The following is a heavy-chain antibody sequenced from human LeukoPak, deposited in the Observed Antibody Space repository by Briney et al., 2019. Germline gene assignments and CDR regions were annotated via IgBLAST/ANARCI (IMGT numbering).Heavy chain of an antibody. CDR1: GYTFTGYY. D-gene: IGHD3-10*01. Sequence: ASVKVSCKASGYTFTGYYMHWVRQAPGQGLEWMGWINPNSGGTNYAQKFQGRVTMTRDTSISTAYMELSRLRSDDTAVYYCARDSPYMVRGVIPGYRGQGTLVTVSS. J-gene: IGHJ4*02. V-gene: IGHV1-2*02. CDR3: ARDSPYMVRGVIPGY. CDR2: INPNSGGT.